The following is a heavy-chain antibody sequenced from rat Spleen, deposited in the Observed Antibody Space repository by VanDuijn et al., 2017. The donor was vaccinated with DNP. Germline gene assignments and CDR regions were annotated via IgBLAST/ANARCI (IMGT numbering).Heavy chain of an antibody. D-gene: IGHD1-1*01. CDR1: GFSLTSYG. J-gene: IGHJ3*01. CDR3: TRVYYSAEDWFAY. V-gene: IGHV2S8*01. Sequence: QVQLKESGPGLVQPSRTLSLTCTVSGFSLTSYGVSWFRQPPGKGLEWIAAISSGGSTYYDSGLKSRLSISRDTSQSQVFLKMNSLQTEDTAIYFCTRVYYSAEDWFAYWGQGTLVTVSS. CDR2: ISSGGST.